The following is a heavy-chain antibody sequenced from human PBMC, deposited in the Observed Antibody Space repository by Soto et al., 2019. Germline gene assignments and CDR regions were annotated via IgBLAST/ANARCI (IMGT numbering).Heavy chain of an antibody. J-gene: IGHJ4*02. CDR1: GYTFTNYG. V-gene: IGHV1-18*01. CDR2: ITTDKGKT. D-gene: IGHD6-19*01. Sequence: ASVKVSCKTSGYTFTNYGISWVRQAPGQGLEWMGWITTDKGKTTYAQKFQGRVTMTTDTSTSTAYMELRSLRSDDTAMYYCARSGYSSGWFFDYWGQGTLVTVSS. CDR3: ARSGYSSGWFFDY.